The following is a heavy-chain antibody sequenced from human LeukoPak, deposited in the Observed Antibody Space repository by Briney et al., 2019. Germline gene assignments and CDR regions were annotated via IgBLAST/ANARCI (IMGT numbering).Heavy chain of an antibody. D-gene: IGHD1-26*01. CDR3: ARQRVGALDY. Sequence: SETLSLTCTVSGGSFSNYYWNWIRQSPGKGLEWIGYIFYSGGSTNYNPSPKSRVAISVNTSNNQFSLKVSSVTAADTAVYYCARQRVGALDYWGQGTLVTVSS. V-gene: IGHV4-59*08. J-gene: IGHJ4*02. CDR1: GGSFSNYY. CDR2: IFYSGGST.